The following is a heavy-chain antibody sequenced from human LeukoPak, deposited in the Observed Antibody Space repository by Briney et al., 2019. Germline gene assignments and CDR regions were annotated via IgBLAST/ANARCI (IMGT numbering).Heavy chain of an antibody. J-gene: IGHJ4*02. V-gene: IGHV3-30*02. D-gene: IGHD4-17*01. Sequence: GGSLRLSCAASGFTFSSYGMHWVRQAPGKGLELVAFIRYDGSNKYYADSVKGRFTISRDNSKNTLYLQMNSPRAEDTAVYYCAKGILRYGDYPNWGQGTLVTVSS. CDR2: IRYDGSNK. CDR1: GFTFSSYG. CDR3: AKGILRYGDYPN.